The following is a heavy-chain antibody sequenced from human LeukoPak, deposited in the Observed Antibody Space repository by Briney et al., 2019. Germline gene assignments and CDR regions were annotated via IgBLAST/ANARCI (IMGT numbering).Heavy chain of an antibody. V-gene: IGHV3-64*01. CDR1: GFTFSSYA. CDR2: ISSNGGRT. Sequence: GGSLRLSCAASGFTFSSYAMHWVRQAPGKGRECVSAISSNGGRTYYANSVKGRFTISRDNSKNTLYLQMGSLRAEDMAVYYCARDSRDGSGSSTGKYYFDYWGQGTLVTVSS. D-gene: IGHD3-10*01. J-gene: IGHJ4*02. CDR3: ARDSRDGSGSSTGKYYFDY.